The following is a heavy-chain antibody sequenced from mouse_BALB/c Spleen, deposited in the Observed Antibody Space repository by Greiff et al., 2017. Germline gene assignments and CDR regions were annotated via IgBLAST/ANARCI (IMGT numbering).Heavy chain of an antibody. V-gene: IGHV3-2*02. Sequence: DVQLQESGPGLVKPSQSLSLTCTVTGYSITSDYAWNWIRQFPGNKLEWMGYISYSGSTSYNPSLKSRISITRDTSKNQFFLQLNSVTTEDTATYYCARHGVITTVVATGAMDYWGQGTSVTVSS. CDR3: ARHGVITTVVATGAMDY. J-gene: IGHJ4*01. D-gene: IGHD1-1*01. CDR1: GYSITSDYA. CDR2: ISYSGST.